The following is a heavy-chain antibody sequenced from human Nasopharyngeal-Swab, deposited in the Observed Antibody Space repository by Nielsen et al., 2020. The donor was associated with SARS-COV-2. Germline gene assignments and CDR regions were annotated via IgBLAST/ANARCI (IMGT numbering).Heavy chain of an antibody. CDR3: ARGPHRRITIFGVVIESYYYGMDV. Sequence: SETLSLTCTVSGGSISSGGYYWSWIRQHPGKGLEWIGYIYYSGSPYYNPSLKSRVTISIDTSKNQFSLKLTSVTAADTAVYYCARGPHRRITIFGVVIESYYYGMDVWGQGTTVTVSS. J-gene: IGHJ6*02. CDR2: IYYSGSP. CDR1: GGSISSGGYY. V-gene: IGHV4-31*03. D-gene: IGHD3-3*01.